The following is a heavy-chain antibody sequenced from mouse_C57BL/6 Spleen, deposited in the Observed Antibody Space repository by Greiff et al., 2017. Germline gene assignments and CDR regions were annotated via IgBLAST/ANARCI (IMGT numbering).Heavy chain of an antibody. J-gene: IGHJ2*01. Sequence: QVQLQQSGAELVKPGASVKISCKASGYAFSSDWMNWVKQRPGKGLEWIGQIYPGDGDTNYNGKFKGKATLTADKSSSTAYMQLSSLTSEDSAVYFCARGTAQATDYWGQGTTLTVSS. CDR1: GYAFSSDW. CDR3: ARGTAQATDY. V-gene: IGHV1-80*01. CDR2: IYPGDGDT. D-gene: IGHD3-2*02.